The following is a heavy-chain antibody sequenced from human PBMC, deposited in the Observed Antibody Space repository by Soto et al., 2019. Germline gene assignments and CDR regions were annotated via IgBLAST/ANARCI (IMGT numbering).Heavy chain of an antibody. CDR2: ISYDGSNK. CDR3: AKDSFNFDY. J-gene: IGHJ4*02. Sequence: QVQLVESGGGVVQPGRSLRLSCAASGFTFSSYGMHWARQAPGKGLEWVAVISYDGSNKYYADSVKGRFTISRDNSKNTLYLQMNSLRAEDTAVYYCAKDSFNFDYWGQGTLVTVSS. CDR1: GFTFSSYG. V-gene: IGHV3-30*18.